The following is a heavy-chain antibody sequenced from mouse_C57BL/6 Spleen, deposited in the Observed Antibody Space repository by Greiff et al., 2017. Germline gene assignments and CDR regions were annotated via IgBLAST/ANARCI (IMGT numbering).Heavy chain of an antibody. CDR1: GYTFTDYY. CDR3: ARSRWPHWYFGV. D-gene: IGHD1-1*02. J-gene: IGHJ1*03. V-gene: IGHV1-26*01. Sequence: VQLQQSGPELVKPGASVKISCKASGYTFTDYYMNWVKQSHGKSLEWIGDINPNNGGTSYNQKFKGKATLTVDKSSSTAYMELRSLTSEDSAVYYCARSRWPHWYFGVWGTGTTVTVSS. CDR2: INPNNGGT.